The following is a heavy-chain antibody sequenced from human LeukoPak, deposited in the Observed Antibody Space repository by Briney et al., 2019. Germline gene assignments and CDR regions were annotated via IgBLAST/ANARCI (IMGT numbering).Heavy chain of an antibody. CDR2: ISGSSSGSTSII. CDR3: ARDFWSGYYTED. V-gene: IGHV3-48*04. CDR1: GIIFSTYA. D-gene: IGHD3-3*01. J-gene: IGHJ4*02. Sequence: EGSLRLSCEFSGIIFSTYAMNWVRQAPGKGLEWISDISGSSSGSTSIIHYADSVKGRFTISRDNAKNSLHLQMDSLSAEDTAVYYCARDFWSGYYTEDWGQGALVIVSS.